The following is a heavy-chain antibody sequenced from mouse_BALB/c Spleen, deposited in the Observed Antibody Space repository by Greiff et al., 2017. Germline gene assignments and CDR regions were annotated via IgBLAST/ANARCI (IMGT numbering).Heavy chain of an antibody. CDR3: ARSYGNYDMDY. V-gene: IGHV5-9-4*01. CDR1: GFTFSSYA. CDR2: ISSGGSYT. J-gene: IGHJ4*01. Sequence: EVKLMESGGGLVKPGGSLKLSCAASGFTFSSYAMSWVRQSPEKRLEWVAEISSGGSYTYYPDTVTGRFTISRDNAKNTLYLEMSSLRSEDTAMYYCARSYGNYDMDYWGQGTSVTVSS. D-gene: IGHD2-10*02.